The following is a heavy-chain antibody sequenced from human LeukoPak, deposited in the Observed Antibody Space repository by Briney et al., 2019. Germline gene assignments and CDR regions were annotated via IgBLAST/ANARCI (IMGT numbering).Heavy chain of an antibody. CDR1: GFTFSSHA. CDR3: AKGSGWYV. CDR2: INTSGGNT. Sequence: PGGSLRLSCAASGFTFSSHAMTWVRQAPGKGLEWVSVINTSGGNTDYADPVKGRFTISRDNSKNTLYLQMNSLRAEDTAVYYCAKGSGWYVWGQGTLVTVSS. D-gene: IGHD6-19*01. J-gene: IGHJ4*02. V-gene: IGHV3-23*01.